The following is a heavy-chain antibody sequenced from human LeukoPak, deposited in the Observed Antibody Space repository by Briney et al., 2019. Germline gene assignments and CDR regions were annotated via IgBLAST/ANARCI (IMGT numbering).Heavy chain of an antibody. CDR2: ISSSSYI. V-gene: IGHV3-21*01. Sequence: GGSLRLSCAASGFTFSSYSMNWVRQTPGKGLEWVSSISSSSYIYYADSVKGRFTISRDNAKNSLYLQMNSLRAEDTAVYYCARDRTYYDFWSGSFGDWGQGTLVTVSS. J-gene: IGHJ4*02. CDR1: GFTFSSYS. CDR3: ARDRTYYDFWSGSFGD. D-gene: IGHD3-3*01.